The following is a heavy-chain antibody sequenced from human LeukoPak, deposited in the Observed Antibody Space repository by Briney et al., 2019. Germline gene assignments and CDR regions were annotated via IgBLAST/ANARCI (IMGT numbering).Heavy chain of an antibody. Sequence: SEALSLTCAVYGGSFSGYYWSWIRQPPGKGLEWIGEINHSGSTNYNPSLKSRVTISVDTSKTQFSLKLSSVTAADTAVYYCAKQQLVRCFDYWGQGTLVTVSS. D-gene: IGHD6-13*01. V-gene: IGHV4-34*01. CDR3: AKQQLVRCFDY. CDR1: GGSFSGYY. J-gene: IGHJ4*02. CDR2: INHSGST.